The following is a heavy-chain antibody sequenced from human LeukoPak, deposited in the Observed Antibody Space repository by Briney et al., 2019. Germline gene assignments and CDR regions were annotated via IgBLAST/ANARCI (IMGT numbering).Heavy chain of an antibody. CDR2: IHLSGTPT. CDR3: ARDRGYTRTNTGGYPVFDL. V-gene: IGHV3-48*04. Sequence: GGSLRLSCAVSGFTFSSYNMNWVRQAPGKGLEWVSYIHLSGTPTHYADPVKGRFSISRDNVKNSLYLQMDNLRAEDTAVYYCARDRGYTRTNTGGYPVFDLWGQGTLVTVSS. CDR1: GFTFSSYN. D-gene: IGHD2-8*02. J-gene: IGHJ4*02.